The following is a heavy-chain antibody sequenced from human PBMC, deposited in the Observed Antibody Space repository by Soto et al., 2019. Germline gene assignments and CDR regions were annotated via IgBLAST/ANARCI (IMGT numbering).Heavy chain of an antibody. CDR3: ARGKLYYDFWSGYYLFDY. D-gene: IGHD3-3*01. J-gene: IGHJ4*02. V-gene: IGHV4-31*03. CDR2: IYYSGST. CDR1: GGSISSGGYY. Sequence: SETLSLTCTVSGGSISSGGYYWSWIRQHPGKGLEWIGYIYYSGSTYYNPSLKSRVTISVDTSKNQFSLKLSSVTAADTAVYYCARGKLYYDFWSGYYLFDYWGQGTLVTVSS.